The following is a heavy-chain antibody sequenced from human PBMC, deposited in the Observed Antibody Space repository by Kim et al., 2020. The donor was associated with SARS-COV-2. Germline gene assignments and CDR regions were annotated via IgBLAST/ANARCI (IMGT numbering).Heavy chain of an antibody. J-gene: IGHJ6*02. V-gene: IGHV3-43*02. CDR2: ISGDGGST. D-gene: IGHD2-2*01. Sequence: GGSLRLSCAVSGFTFDDHAMHWVRLTPGKGLEWVSLISGDGGSTYYADSVKGRFTISRDNSKNSLYLQMNSLRTDDSALYYCAKEFFHYAMDVWGQGTTVTVSS. CDR1: GFTFDDHA. CDR3: AKEFFHYAMDV.